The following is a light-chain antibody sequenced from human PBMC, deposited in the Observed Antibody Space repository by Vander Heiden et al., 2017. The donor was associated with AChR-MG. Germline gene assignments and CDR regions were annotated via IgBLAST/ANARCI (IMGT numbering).Light chain of an antibody. V-gene: IGKV1-39*01. CDR2: AAS. J-gene: IGKJ2*01. CDR1: ESITSH. CDR3: QQSYTTPYT. Sequence: DIRMTQSPSSLTASVGDRVSITCRASESITSHLNWYQQIPGKAPKLLIYAASSLQDGVPPRFSGSGSGTEFTLTSSSLQPEDVATFYCQQSYTTPYTFGQGTSLAIK.